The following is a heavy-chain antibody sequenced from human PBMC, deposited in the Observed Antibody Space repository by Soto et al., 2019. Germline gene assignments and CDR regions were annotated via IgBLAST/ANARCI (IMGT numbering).Heavy chain of an antibody. CDR1: GGSISSGGYY. D-gene: IGHD3-10*01. Sequence: SETLSLTCTVSGGSISSGGYYWSWIRQHPGEGLERIGYIYYSGSTYYNPSLKSRVTISVDTSKNQFSLKLSSVTAADTAVYYCARGGRTYYYGSGSYGGGSLVDPWGQGTLVTVSS. V-gene: IGHV4-31*03. CDR2: IYYSGST. J-gene: IGHJ5*02. CDR3: ARGGRTYYYGSGSYGGGSLVDP.